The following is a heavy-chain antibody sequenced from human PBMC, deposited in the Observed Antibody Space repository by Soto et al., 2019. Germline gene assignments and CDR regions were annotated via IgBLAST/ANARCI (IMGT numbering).Heavy chain of an antibody. V-gene: IGHV3-30*18. J-gene: IGHJ4*02. CDR3: AKDLRDGYNFDY. D-gene: IGHD5-12*01. CDR2: ISYDGSNK. CDR1: GFTFSSYG. Sequence: GGSLRLSCAASGFTFSSYGMHWVRQAPGKGLEWVAVISYDGSNKYYADSVKGRFTISRDNSKNTLYLQMNSLRAEDTAVYYCAKDLRDGYNFDYWGQGTLVTVPS.